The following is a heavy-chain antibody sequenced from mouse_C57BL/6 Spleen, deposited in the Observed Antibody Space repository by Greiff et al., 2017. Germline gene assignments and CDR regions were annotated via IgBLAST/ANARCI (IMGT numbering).Heavy chain of an antibody. Sequence: VQLQQPGAELVMPGASVKLSCKASGYTFTSYWMHWVKQRPGQGLEWIGEIDPSDSYTNYNQKFKGKSTLTVDKSSSTAYMQLSSLTSEDSAVYYCARTYYSNYWYFDVWGTGTTVTVSS. V-gene: IGHV1-69*01. J-gene: IGHJ1*03. CDR2: IDPSDSYT. D-gene: IGHD2-5*01. CDR3: ARTYYSNYWYFDV. CDR1: GYTFTSYW.